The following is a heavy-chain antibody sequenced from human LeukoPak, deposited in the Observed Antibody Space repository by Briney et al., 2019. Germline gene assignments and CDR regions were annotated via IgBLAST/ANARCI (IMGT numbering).Heavy chain of an antibody. J-gene: IGHJ4*02. V-gene: IGHV1-18*01. D-gene: IGHD1-26*01. CDR3: ARDRDRSGSQSY. CDR2: ISAYNGNT. Sequence: ASVKVSCKASGYTFTSYGISWVRQAPGQGLEWMGWISAYNGNTNYAQKFQGRVTMTTDISTSTAYMELRTLRSDDTAVYYCARDRDRSGSQSYWGQGTLVTVSS. CDR1: GYTFTSYG.